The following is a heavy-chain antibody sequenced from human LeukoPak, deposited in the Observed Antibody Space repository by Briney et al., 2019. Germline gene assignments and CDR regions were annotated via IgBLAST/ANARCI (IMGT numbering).Heavy chain of an antibody. J-gene: IGHJ5*02. CDR3: AREKPRYNFLNWFDP. Sequence: PGRSLRLSCAASGFTFSYYGMHWVRQAPGEGLEWVAVISNDGSIKYYADSVKGRFTISRDNSKNTLYLQMNSLRAEDTAVYYCAREKPRYNFLNWFDPWGQGTLVTVSS. V-gene: IGHV3-30*03. CDR2: ISNDGSIK. D-gene: IGHD1-20*01. CDR1: GFTFSYYG.